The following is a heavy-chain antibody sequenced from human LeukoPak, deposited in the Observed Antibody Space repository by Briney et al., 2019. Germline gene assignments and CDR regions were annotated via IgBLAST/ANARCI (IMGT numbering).Heavy chain of an antibody. CDR3: ARGSGPFVDP. CDR2: IIPIFGTA. D-gene: IGHD2-21*01. V-gene: IGHV1-69*05. J-gene: IGHJ5*02. CDR1: GGTFSSYA. Sequence: SVKVSCKASGGTFSSYAISWVRQAPGQGLEWMGRIIPIFGTANYAQKFQGRVTITTDESTGTAYMELSSLRSEDTAVYYCARGSGPFVDPWGQGTLVTVSS.